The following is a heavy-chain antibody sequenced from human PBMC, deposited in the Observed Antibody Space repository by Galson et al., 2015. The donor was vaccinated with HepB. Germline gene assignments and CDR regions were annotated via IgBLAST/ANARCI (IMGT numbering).Heavy chain of an antibody. CDR3: ARAVWFGELLLDYYYMDV. J-gene: IGHJ6*03. D-gene: IGHD3-10*01. Sequence: SETLSLTCTVSGGSISSSSYYWGWIRQPPGKGLEWIGSIYYSGSTYYNPSLKSRVTISVDTSKNQFSLKLSSVTAADTAVYYCARAVWFGELLLDYYYMDVWGKGTTVTVSS. CDR1: GGSISSSSYY. V-gene: IGHV4-39*07. CDR2: IYYSGST.